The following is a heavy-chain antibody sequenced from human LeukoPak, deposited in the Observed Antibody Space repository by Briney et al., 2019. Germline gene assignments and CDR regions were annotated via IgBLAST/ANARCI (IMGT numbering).Heavy chain of an antibody. V-gene: IGHV3-66*01. Sequence: PGGSLRLSCAASGFTFSSYAMHWVRQAPGKGLEWVSVIYSGGSTYYADSVKGRFTISRDNSKNTLYLQMNSLRAEDTAVYYCARDLNWSQGTLVTVSS. J-gene: IGHJ4*02. CDR2: IYSGGST. CDR1: GFTFSSYA. CDR3: ARDLN.